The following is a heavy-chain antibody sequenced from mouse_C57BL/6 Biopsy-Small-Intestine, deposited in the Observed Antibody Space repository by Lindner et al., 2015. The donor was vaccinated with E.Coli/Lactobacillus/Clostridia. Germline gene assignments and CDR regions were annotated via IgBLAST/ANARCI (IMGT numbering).Heavy chain of an antibody. Sequence: VQLQESGGGLVKPGGSLKLSCAASGFTFSDYGMHWVRQAPEKGLEWVAYISSGSSTSYYADTVKGRFTISRDNAKNTLFLQMTSLRSEDTAMYYCARPGPYYAMDYWGQGTSVTVSS. D-gene: IGHD4-1*01. V-gene: IGHV5-17*01. CDR1: GFTFSDYG. J-gene: IGHJ4*01. CDR3: ARPGPYYAMDY. CDR2: ISSGSSTS.